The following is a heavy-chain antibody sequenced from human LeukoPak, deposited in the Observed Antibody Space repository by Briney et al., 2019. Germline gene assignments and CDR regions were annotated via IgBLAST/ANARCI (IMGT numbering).Heavy chain of an antibody. CDR1: GFTFSSYG. V-gene: IGHV3-30*18. CDR3: AKDPGITMIVPYGMDV. Sequence: GSLRLSCAASGFTFSSYGMHWVRQAPGKGLEWVAVISYDGSNKYYADSVKGRFTISRDNSKNTLYLQMNSLRAEDTGVYYCAKDPGITMIVPYGMDVWGQGTTVTVSS. J-gene: IGHJ6*02. D-gene: IGHD3-22*01. CDR2: ISYDGSNK.